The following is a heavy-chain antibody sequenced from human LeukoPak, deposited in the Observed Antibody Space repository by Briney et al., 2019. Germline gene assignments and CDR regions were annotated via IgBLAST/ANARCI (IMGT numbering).Heavy chain of an antibody. Sequence: SETLSLTCTVSGDSFSSENYFWSWIRQHPVKGLEWIGYISYSGSTYYNPSLKSRVTMSVDTSKNQFSLKLSSVTAADTAVYYCAREGNHYDANGYSVYWGQGTLVTVSS. CDR1: GDSFSSENYF. J-gene: IGHJ4*02. V-gene: IGHV4-31*03. D-gene: IGHD3-22*01. CDR3: AREGNHYDANGYSVY. CDR2: ISYSGST.